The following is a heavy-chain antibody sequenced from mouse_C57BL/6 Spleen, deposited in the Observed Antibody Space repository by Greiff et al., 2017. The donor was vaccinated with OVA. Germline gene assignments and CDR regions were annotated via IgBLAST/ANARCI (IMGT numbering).Heavy chain of an antibody. V-gene: IGHV1-50*01. Sequence: QVQLQQPGAELVKPGASVKLSCKASGYTFTSYWMQWVKQRPGQGLVWIGEIDPSDSYTNYNQKFKGKATLTVDTSSSTAYMQLSSLTSEDSAVYYCARYPITTVVAKAYWGQGTLVTVSA. CDR1: GYTFTSYW. D-gene: IGHD1-1*01. CDR2: IDPSDSYT. CDR3: ARYPITTVVAKAY. J-gene: IGHJ3*01.